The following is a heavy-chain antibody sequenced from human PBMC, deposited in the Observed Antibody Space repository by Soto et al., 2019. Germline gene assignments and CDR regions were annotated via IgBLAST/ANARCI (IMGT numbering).Heavy chain of an antibody. CDR3: ARHYDRLWGSYDS. D-gene: IGHD3-16*01. CDR1: GGSISSSSYY. V-gene: IGHV4-39*01. J-gene: IGHJ4*02. CDR2: IYYSGST. Sequence: QLQLQESGPGLVKPSETLSLTCTVSGGSISSSSYYWGWIRQPPGKGLEWIGSIYYSGSTYYNPSPKSRVTISVDTSKNQFSLQLSSVTAAHTAVYYCARHYDRLWGSYDSWGQGTLVTVSS.